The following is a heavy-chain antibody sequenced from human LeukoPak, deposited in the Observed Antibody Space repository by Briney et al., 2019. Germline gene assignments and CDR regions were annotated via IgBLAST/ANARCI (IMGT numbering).Heavy chain of an antibody. D-gene: IGHD3-9*01. Sequence: GGSLRLSCAASGFTFSSYGVHWVRQAPGKGLEWVAFIRYDGSNKYYADSVKGRFTISRDNSKNTLYLQMNSLRAEDTAVYYCTRDLMDYDVSTGLHHYYMDVWGQGITVTVSS. V-gene: IGHV3-30*02. J-gene: IGHJ6*02. CDR1: GFTFSSYG. CDR3: TRDLMDYDVSTGLHHYYMDV. CDR2: IRYDGSNK.